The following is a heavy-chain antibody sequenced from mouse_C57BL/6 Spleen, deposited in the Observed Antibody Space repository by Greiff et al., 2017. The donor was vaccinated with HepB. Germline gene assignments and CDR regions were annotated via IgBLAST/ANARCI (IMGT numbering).Heavy chain of an antibody. Sequence: VHVKQSGPELVKPGASVKISCKASGYSFTDYNMNWVKQSNGKSLEWIGVINPNYGTTSYNQKFKGKATLTVDQSSSTAYMQLNSLTSEDSAVYYCARWVYGYDFYAMDYWGQGTSVTVSS. V-gene: IGHV1-39*01. CDR3: ARWVYGYDFYAMDY. D-gene: IGHD2-2*01. CDR1: GYSFTDYN. J-gene: IGHJ4*01. CDR2: INPNYGTT.